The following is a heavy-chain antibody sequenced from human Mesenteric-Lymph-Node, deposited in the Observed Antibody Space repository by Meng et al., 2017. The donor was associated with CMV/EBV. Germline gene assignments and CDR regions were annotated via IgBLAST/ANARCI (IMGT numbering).Heavy chain of an antibody. D-gene: IGHD4-23*01. Sequence: GESLKISCAASGFTFSSYSMNWVRQAPGKGLEWVSCITSRSSYIYYSDSVKGRFTISRDDANYSLYLQMNSLRAEDTAVYYCARPYGGNSQGAFDIWGQGTMVTVSS. J-gene: IGHJ3*02. CDR1: GFTFSSYS. V-gene: IGHV3-21*01. CDR2: ITSRSSYI. CDR3: ARPYGGNSQGAFDI.